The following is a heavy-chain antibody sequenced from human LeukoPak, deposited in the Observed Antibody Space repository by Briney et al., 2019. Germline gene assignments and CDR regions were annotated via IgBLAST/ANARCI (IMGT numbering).Heavy chain of an antibody. D-gene: IGHD3-10*01. J-gene: IGHJ4*02. CDR2: IIPIFGTA. Sequence: SVKVSCKASGGTFSSYAISWVRQAPGQGLEWMGGIIPIFGTANYAQKFQGRVTITRNTSISTVYMELSSLRSEDTAVYYCARVRDGSGSYPVDYWGQGTLVTVSS. V-gene: IGHV1-69*05. CDR3: ARVRDGSGSYPVDY. CDR1: GGTFSSYA.